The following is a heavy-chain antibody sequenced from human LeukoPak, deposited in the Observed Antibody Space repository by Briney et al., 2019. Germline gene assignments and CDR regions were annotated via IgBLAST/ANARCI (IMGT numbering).Heavy chain of an antibody. Sequence: PSETLPLTCTVSGGSISSVIYYWGWIRQPPGKGLEWIGSIYYNGNTYYNPSLMSRVTISADTSKNQFSLKLSSVTAADTAVYYCARKGVAVAGNFDYWGQGTLVTVS. D-gene: IGHD6-19*01. V-gene: IGHV4-39*01. CDR2: IYYNGNT. CDR3: ARKGVAVAGNFDY. CDR1: GGSISSVIYY. J-gene: IGHJ4*02.